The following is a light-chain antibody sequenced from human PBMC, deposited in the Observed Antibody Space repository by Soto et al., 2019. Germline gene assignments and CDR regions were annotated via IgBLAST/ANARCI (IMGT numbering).Light chain of an antibody. J-gene: IGLJ2*01. CDR1: SSNIGAGYD. V-gene: IGLV1-40*01. CDR3: QSYDTSLGGSRV. CDR2: GNN. Sequence: QSVLTQPPSVSGAPGQRVIISCTGSSSNIGAGYDVHWYQQLPGTAPKLLIYGNNNRPSGVPDRFSGSKSGTSASLAITGLQAEDEADYYCQSYDTSLGGSRVFGGGTKLTVL.